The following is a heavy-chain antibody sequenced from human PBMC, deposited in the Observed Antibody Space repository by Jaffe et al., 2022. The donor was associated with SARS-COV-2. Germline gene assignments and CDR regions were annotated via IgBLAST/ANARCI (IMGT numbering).Heavy chain of an antibody. J-gene: IGHJ6*02. CDR2: ISYDGSNK. CDR3: AKDHWVHKASWYYYGMDV. D-gene: IGHD3-10*01. CDR1: GFTFSSYG. Sequence: QVQLVESGGGVVQPGRSLRLSCAASGFTFSSYGMHWVRQAPGKGLEWVAVISYDGSNKYYADSVKGRFTISRDNSKNTLYLQMNSLRAEDTAVYYCAKDHWVHKASWYYYGMDVWGQGTTVTVSS. V-gene: IGHV3-30*18.